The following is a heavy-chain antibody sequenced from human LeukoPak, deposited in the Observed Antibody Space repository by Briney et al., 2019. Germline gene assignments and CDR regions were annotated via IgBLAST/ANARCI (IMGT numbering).Heavy chain of an antibody. CDR2: INSDGSRT. Sequence: GGSLRLSCAASGFTFSNYWMHWVRQAPGKGLAWVSRINSDGSRTTYADSVKGRFTISRDNAKNTLYLQMNSLRAEDTAVYYCARVGARLGAFDIWGQGTMVTVSS. CDR3: ARVGARLGAFDI. V-gene: IGHV3-74*01. CDR1: GFTFSNYW. D-gene: IGHD6-25*01. J-gene: IGHJ3*02.